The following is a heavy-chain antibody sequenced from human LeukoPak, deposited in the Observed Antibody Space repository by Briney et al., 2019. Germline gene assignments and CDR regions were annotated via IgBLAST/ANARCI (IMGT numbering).Heavy chain of an antibody. CDR3: ARDRYSSSYHNWFDP. CDR2: IKQDGREK. D-gene: IGHD6-6*01. V-gene: IGHV3-7*01. Sequence: GGSLRLSCAASGFTFSSYWMSWVRQAPGKGRGGVANIKQDGREKYYVDSVKGRFTISRDNAKNSLYLKMNRLRAEDTAVYYCARDRYSSSYHNWFDPWGQGTLVTVSS. J-gene: IGHJ5*02. CDR1: GFTFSSYW.